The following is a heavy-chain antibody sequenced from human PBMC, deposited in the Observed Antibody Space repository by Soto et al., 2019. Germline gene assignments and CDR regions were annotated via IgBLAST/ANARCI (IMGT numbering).Heavy chain of an antibody. CDR2: IFSNDAK. V-gene: IGHV2-26*01. Sequence: QVTLKESGPVLVKPTETLTLTCTVSGFSLRNTRMGVSWIRQSPGKALEWLAHIFSNDAKSYSPSLKSRLAISRDTSKSQVVLTMTNVAPVDTATYYCARSLYVDYVHWSFDLWGRGTLVTVSS. D-gene: IGHD4-17*01. CDR3: ARSLYVDYVHWSFDL. J-gene: IGHJ2*01. CDR1: GFSLRNTRMG.